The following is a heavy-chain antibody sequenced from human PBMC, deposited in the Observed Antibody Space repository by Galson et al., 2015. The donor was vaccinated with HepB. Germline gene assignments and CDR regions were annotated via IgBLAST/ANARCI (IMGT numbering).Heavy chain of an antibody. CDR1: GFTFSSYG. D-gene: IGHD1-26*01. CDR3: AKDSSQWELQGYFDY. Sequence: SLRLSCAASGFTFSSYGMHWVRQAPGKGLEWVAVISYDGSNKYYADPVKGRFTISRDNSKNTLYLQMNSLRAEDTAVYYCAKDSSQWELQGYFDYWGQGTLVTVSS. V-gene: IGHV3-30*18. CDR2: ISYDGSNK. J-gene: IGHJ4*02.